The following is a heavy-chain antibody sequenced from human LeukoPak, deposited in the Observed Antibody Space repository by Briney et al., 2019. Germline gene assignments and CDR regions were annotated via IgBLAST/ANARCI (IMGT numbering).Heavy chain of an antibody. Sequence: GGPLRLSCAASGFTFSSYATSWVRQAPGKRLEWVSAISGSGGSTYYADSVKGRFTISRDNSKNTLYLQMNSLRAEDTAVYYCAKEGIVVVPAATPPHYWGQGTLVTVSS. J-gene: IGHJ4*02. CDR1: GFTFSSYA. CDR2: ISGSGGST. CDR3: AKEGIVVVPAATPPHY. V-gene: IGHV3-23*01. D-gene: IGHD2-2*01.